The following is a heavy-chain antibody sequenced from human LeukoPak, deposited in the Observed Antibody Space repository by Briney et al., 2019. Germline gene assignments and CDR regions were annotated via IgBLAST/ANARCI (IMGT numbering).Heavy chain of an antibody. J-gene: IGHJ5*02. CDR3: ARVGERWLQLRRYNWFDP. D-gene: IGHD5-24*01. CDR1: GGTFSSYA. Sequence: ASVKVSCKASGGTFSSYAISWVRQAPGQELEWMGWINPNSGGTDYAQKFQGRVTMTRDTSISTAYMELSRLRSDDTAVYYCARVGERWLQLRRYNWFDPWGQGTLVTVSS. V-gene: IGHV1-2*02. CDR2: INPNSGGT.